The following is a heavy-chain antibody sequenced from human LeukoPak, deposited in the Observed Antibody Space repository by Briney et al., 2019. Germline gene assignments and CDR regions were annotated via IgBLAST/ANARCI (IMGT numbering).Heavy chain of an antibody. J-gene: IGHJ4*02. Sequence: PSETLSLTCNVSGGSIFIYYSSWIPQPPGKGLEWIGYIFSRGSTNHSPPLKGRVTILVDMSKNQFSLNLRSMTAADTAVNYCAGGPHFDDWGQGTLVTVSS. CDR2: IFSRGST. CDR3: AGGPHFDD. V-gene: IGHV4-59*01. CDR1: GGSIFIYY.